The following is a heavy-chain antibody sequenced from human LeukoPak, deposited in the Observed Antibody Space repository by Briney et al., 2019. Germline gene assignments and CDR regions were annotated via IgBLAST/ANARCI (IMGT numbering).Heavy chain of an antibody. D-gene: IGHD2-15*01. CDR3: AALTGGCSGGSCYYYYYYYMDV. Sequence: SETLSLTCTVSGGSISSYYWSWIRQPPGKGLEWIGYIYYSGSTNYNPSLKSRVTISVDTCKNQFSLKLSSVTAADTAVYYCAALTGGCSGGSCYYYYYYYMDVWGKGTTVTVSS. V-gene: IGHV4-59*08. CDR2: IYYSGST. J-gene: IGHJ6*03. CDR1: GGSISSYY.